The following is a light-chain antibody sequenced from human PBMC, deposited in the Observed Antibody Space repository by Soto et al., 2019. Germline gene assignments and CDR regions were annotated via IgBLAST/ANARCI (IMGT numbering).Light chain of an antibody. CDR2: EVS. CDR3: SSYTSNYDLI. CDR1: SSDVGGYNY. V-gene: IGLV2-14*01. Sequence: QSALTQPASVSGSPGQSITISCTGTSSDVGGYNYVSWYQQHPGKAPKLMIYEVSNRPSGVSNRFSGSKSGNTASLTISGLQAEDEADYYCSSYTSNYDLIFGGGTKVTVL. J-gene: IGLJ2*01.